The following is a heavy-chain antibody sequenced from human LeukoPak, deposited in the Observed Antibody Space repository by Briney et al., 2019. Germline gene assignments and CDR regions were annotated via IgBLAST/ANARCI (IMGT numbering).Heavy chain of an antibody. CDR3: ADLAVVAAPR. CDR1: GYTFTSYA. CDR2: IIPIFGTA. V-gene: IGHV1-69*13. Sequence: ASVKVSCKASGYTFTSYAISWVRQAPGRGLEWMGGIIPIFGTANYAQKFQGRVTITADESTSTAYMELSSLRSEDTAVYYCADLAVVAAPRWGQGTLVTVSS. J-gene: IGHJ4*02. D-gene: IGHD2-15*01.